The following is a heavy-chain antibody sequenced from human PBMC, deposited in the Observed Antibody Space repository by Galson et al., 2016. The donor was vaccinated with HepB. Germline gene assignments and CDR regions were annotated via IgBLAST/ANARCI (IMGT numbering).Heavy chain of an antibody. CDR2: ILASGGST. CDR1: GFTFSSYA. CDR3: AKGSSGFYYVMDV. D-gene: IGHD3-22*01. J-gene: IGHJ6*02. Sequence: SLRLSCAASGFTFSSYAMNWVRQAPGKGLEWVSAILASGGSTYYADSVKGRFTISRDNSKNTLYLQMNSLRAEDKAAYYCAKGSSGFYYVMDVWGPGTTVTVFS. V-gene: IGHV3-23*01.